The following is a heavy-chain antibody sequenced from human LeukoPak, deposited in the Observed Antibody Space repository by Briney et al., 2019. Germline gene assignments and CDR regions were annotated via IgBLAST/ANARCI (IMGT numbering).Heavy chain of an antibody. Sequence: GESLKISCKGSGFFFGGHAMNWLRQAPGKGLEWVANIKQDGSEKYYLDSVKGRFTISRDNAKNSLYLQMNSLRAEDTAVYFCTREAAAGIDYWGQGTLVTVSS. CDR1: GFFFGGHA. V-gene: IGHV3-7*01. D-gene: IGHD6-13*01. J-gene: IGHJ4*02. CDR2: IKQDGSEK. CDR3: TREAAAGIDY.